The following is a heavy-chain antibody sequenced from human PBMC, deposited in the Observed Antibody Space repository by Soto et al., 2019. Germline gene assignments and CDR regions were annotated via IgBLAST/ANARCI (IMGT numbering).Heavy chain of an antibody. D-gene: IGHD4-17*01. CDR1: GGSFRGYY. V-gene: IGHV4-34*01. Sequence: QVQLQQWGAGLLKPSETLSLACAVYGGSFRGYYWSWIRQPPGKGLEWIGEINQSGSTNYNPSLTSRVTISIDTSKNQFSLMLSSVTAADTAVYYCARALGDYGDPPGGWGQGTLVTVSS. CDR3: ARALGDYGDPPGG. CDR2: INQSGST. J-gene: IGHJ4*02.